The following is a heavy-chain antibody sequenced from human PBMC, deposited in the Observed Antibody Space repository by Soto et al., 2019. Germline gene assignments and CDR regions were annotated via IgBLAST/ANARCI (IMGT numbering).Heavy chain of an antibody. CDR2: IGGSGLAT. CDR1: GFSFSTFA. V-gene: IGHV3-23*01. J-gene: IGHJ6*02. CDR3: ARNSSGMDV. D-gene: IGHD6-19*01. Sequence: EVKLLESGGGLAQPGGSLRLSCEVSGFSFSTFAMSWVRQAPGKGLEWVSGIGGSGLATYYAESVKGRFTISRDNFKKTLLLQMNRLRAEDTAVYYCARNSSGMDVWGQGTTVSVSS.